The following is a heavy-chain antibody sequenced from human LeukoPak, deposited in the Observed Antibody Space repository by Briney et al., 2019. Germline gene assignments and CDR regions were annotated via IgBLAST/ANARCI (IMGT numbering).Heavy chain of an antibody. CDR3: ARERGSEDAEYFQR. J-gene: IGHJ1*01. V-gene: IGHV4-59*01. CDR1: GASISSSY. Sequence: PSETLSLTCTVSGASISSSYWTWIRQPPGKGLEWIGNIFYSGTTNYNPSLKSRVTISVDTSKNQFSLYLSSVTAADTAVYYCARERGSEDAEYFQRWGQGTLVTVSS. D-gene: IGHD3-10*01. CDR2: IFYSGTT.